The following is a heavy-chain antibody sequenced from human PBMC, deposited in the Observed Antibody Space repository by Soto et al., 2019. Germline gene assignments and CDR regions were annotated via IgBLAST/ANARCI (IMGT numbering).Heavy chain of an antibody. V-gene: IGHV4-31*03. J-gene: IGHJ4*02. CDR3: ARDWGGYPDF. D-gene: IGHD3-3*01. Sequence: QVQLQESGPGLVKPSQTLSLTCTVSGGSISSGGYYWSWIRQHPGKGLEWIGYIYYSGSTYDNPSRKSRVTLSVDTSKNQLSLKLSSVTAAATAVYYCARDWGGYPDFWGQGTLVTVSS. CDR1: GGSISSGGYY. CDR2: IYYSGST.